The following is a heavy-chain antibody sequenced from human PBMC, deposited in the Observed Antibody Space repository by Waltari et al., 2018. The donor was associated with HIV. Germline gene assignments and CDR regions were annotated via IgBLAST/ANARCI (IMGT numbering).Heavy chain of an antibody. CDR2: ISSSSSTI. V-gene: IGHV3-48*04. Sequence: EVQLVESGGGLLQPGGSLSLSCAASGFTFSSYSMHWVRQAPGKGLEWVSYISSSSSTIYYADSVKGRFTISRDNAKNSLYLQMNSLRAEDTAVYYCARDDYGMDVWGQGTTVTVSS. J-gene: IGHJ6*02. CDR1: GFTFSSYS. CDR3: ARDDYGMDV.